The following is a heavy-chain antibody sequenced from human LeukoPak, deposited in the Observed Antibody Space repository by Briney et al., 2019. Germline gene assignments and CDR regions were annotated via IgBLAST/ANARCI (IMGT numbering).Heavy chain of an antibody. CDR1: GGSLSSGDYY. J-gene: IGHJ4*02. CDR2: IYYSGST. Sequence: PSETLSLTCTVSGGSLSSGDYYWSWIRQPPGKGLEWIGYIYYSGSTYYNPSLKSRVTISVDTSKNQFSLKLSSVTAADTAVYYCARDNFGSFGSGSYGFDYWGQGTLVTVSS. D-gene: IGHD3-10*01. V-gene: IGHV4-30-4*01. CDR3: ARDNFGSFGSGSYGFDY.